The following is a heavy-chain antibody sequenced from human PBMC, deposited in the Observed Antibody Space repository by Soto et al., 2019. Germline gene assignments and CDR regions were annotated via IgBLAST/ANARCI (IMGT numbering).Heavy chain of an antibody. Sequence: GESLKISCKGSGYSFTSYWIGWVRQMPGKGLEWMGIIYPGDSDTRYSPSFQGQVTISADKSISTAYLQWSSLKASDTAMYYCARRTGKYGDPSYYYGMDVWGQGTTVTVSS. CDR3: ARRTGKYGDPSYYYGMDV. J-gene: IGHJ6*02. V-gene: IGHV5-51*01. CDR1: GYSFTSYW. D-gene: IGHD4-17*01. CDR2: IYPGDSDT.